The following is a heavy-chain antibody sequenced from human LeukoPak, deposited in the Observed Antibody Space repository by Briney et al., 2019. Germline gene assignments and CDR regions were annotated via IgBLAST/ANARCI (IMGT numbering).Heavy chain of an antibody. CDR2: IYYSGST. CDR3: ARDYYDFWSGYYYRHFDY. D-gene: IGHD3-3*01. V-gene: IGHV4-38-2*02. CDR1: GYSISGGYY. Sequence: SETLSLTCTVSGYSISGGYYWGWIRQPPGKGLEWIGTIYYSGSTYYNPSLKSRVTISVDTSKNQFSLKLSSVTAADTAVYYCARDYYDFWSGYYYRHFDYWGQETLVTVSS. J-gene: IGHJ4*02.